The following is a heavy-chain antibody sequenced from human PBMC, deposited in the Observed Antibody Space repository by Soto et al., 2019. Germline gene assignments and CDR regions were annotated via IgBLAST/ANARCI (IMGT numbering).Heavy chain of an antibody. V-gene: IGHV4-31*03. Sequence: SETLSLTCTVPGGSISSGGYYWSWIRQHPGKGLEWIGYIYYSGSTYYNPSLKSRVTISVDTSKNQFSLKLSSVTAADTAVYYCARDYSSIAARPGWFDPWGQGTLVTVSS. CDR1: GGSISSGGYY. CDR3: ARDYSSIAARPGWFDP. CDR2: IYYSGST. D-gene: IGHD6-6*01. J-gene: IGHJ5*02.